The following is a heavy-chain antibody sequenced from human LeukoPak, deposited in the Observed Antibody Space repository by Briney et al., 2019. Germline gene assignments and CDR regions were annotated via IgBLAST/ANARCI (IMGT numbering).Heavy chain of an antibody. V-gene: IGHV1-69*05. J-gene: IGHJ3*02. CDR3: ARGLGLDAFDI. CDR1: GGTFSSYA. D-gene: IGHD6-6*01. CDR2: IIPIFGTA. Sequence: ASVKVSCKASGGTFSSYAIGWVRQAPGQGLEWMGGIIPIFGTANYAQKFQGRVTITTDESTSTAYMELSSLRSEDTAVYYCARGLGLDAFDIWGQGTMVTVSS.